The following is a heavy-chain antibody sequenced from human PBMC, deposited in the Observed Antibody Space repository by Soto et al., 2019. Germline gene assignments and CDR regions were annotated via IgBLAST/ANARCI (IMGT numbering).Heavy chain of an antibody. V-gene: IGHV1-8*01. CDR2: MNPNSGNT. CDR1: GYTFTSYD. CDR3: ASGSYWDDAFDI. J-gene: IGHJ3*02. Sequence: ASVKVCCKASGYTFTSYDSKWVRQATGQGLEWMGWMNPNSGNTGYAQKFQGRVTMTRNTSISTAYMELSSLRSEDTAVYYCASGSYWDDAFDIWGQGTMVTVSS. D-gene: IGHD1-26*01.